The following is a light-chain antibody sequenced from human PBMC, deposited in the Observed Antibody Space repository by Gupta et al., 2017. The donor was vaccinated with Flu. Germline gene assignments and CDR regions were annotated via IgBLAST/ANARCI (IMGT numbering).Light chain of an antibody. CDR1: QSISSSD. CDR3: QQHGGSPRVT. J-gene: IGKJ5*01. Sequence: EIVLTQSPGTLSLSPGERGTLSCRASQSISSSDLAWYQQKPGQALRLLIYGASSRATGIPDRFSGSGSGTDFTLSISRLEPEDFVLYYCQQHGGSPRVTFGQGTRLEIK. V-gene: IGKV3-20*01. CDR2: GAS.